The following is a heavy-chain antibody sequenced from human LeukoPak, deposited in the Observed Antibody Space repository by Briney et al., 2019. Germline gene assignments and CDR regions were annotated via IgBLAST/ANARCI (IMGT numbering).Heavy chain of an antibody. Sequence: GASGKVSCKASGYTFTSYGISWVRQAPGQGLEWMGWISAYNGNTNYAQKLQGRVTMTTDTSTSTAYMELRSLRSDNTAVYYCARVPHHFYDFWSGYHDAFDIWGQGTMVTVSS. CDR1: GYTFTSYG. CDR3: ARVPHHFYDFWSGYHDAFDI. J-gene: IGHJ3*02. CDR2: ISAYNGNT. D-gene: IGHD3-3*01. V-gene: IGHV1-18*01.